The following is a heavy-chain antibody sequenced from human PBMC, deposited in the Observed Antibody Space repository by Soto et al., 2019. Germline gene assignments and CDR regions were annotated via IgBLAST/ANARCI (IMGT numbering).Heavy chain of an antibody. CDR1: GGAFSGYY. Sequence: PSETLSLTCAVHGGAFSGYYWSWIRQPPGKGLEWIGEINHSGSTNYNPSLKGRVTISVDTSKNQFSLRLSSVTAADTAVYYCARGRRPYYYDSSRAFFDYWGQGTLVTVSS. D-gene: IGHD3-22*01. CDR2: INHSGST. CDR3: ARGRRPYYYDSSRAFFDY. V-gene: IGHV4-34*01. J-gene: IGHJ4*02.